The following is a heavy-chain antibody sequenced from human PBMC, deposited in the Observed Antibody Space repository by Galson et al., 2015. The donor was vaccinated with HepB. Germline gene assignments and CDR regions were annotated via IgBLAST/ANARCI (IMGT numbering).Heavy chain of an antibody. CDR1: GFTFTSSA. CDR2: IVVGSGNT. D-gene: IGHD2-15*01. J-gene: IGHJ5*02. Sequence: SVKVSCKASGFTFTSSAVQWVRQARGQRLEWIGWIVVGSGNTNYAQKFQERVTITRDMPTSTAYMELSSLRSEDTAVYYCAALYCSGGSCNNWFDPWGQGTLVTVSS. V-gene: IGHV1-58*01. CDR3: AALYCSGGSCNNWFDP.